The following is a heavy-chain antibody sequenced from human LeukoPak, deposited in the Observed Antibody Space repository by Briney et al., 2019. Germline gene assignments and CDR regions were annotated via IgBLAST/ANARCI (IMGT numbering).Heavy chain of an antibody. V-gene: IGHV4-59*01. J-gene: IGHJ4*02. CDR2: IYYSGST. CDR1: GGSISSYY. CDR3: AREAVAGTPFDY. D-gene: IGHD6-19*01. Sequence: SETLSLTCTVSGGSISSYYWSWIRQPPGKGLEWIGYIYYSGSTNYNPSLKSRVTISVDTSKNQFSLKLSSVTAADTAVYYCAREAVAGTPFDYWGQGTLVTASS.